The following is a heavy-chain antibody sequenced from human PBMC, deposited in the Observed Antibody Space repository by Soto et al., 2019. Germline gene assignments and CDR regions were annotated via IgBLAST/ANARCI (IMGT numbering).Heavy chain of an antibody. D-gene: IGHD3-9*01. CDR3: ARAPGDILTGYEVYYYYYGMDV. V-gene: IGHV4-59*01. Sequence: SETLSLTCTVSGGSISSYYWSWIRQPPGKGLEWIGYIYYSGSTNYNPSLKSRVTISVDTSKNQFSLKLSSVTAADTAVYYCARAPGDILTGYEVYYYYYGMDVWGQGTTVTVSS. CDR2: IYYSGST. CDR1: GGSISSYY. J-gene: IGHJ6*02.